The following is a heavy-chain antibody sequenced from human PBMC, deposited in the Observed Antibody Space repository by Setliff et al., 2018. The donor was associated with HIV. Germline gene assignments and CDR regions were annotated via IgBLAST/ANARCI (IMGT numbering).Heavy chain of an antibody. D-gene: IGHD3-3*01. Sequence: SETLSLTCTVSGGSISSSSYYWGWIRQPPGKGLEWIGSIYYSGSTYYNPSLKSRVTISVDTSKNQFSLKLSSVTAADTAVYYCARLPVFGVVIIGSYFDYWGQGTLVTV. J-gene: IGHJ4*02. V-gene: IGHV4-39*01. CDR2: IYYSGST. CDR1: GGSISSSSYY. CDR3: ARLPVFGVVIIGSYFDY.